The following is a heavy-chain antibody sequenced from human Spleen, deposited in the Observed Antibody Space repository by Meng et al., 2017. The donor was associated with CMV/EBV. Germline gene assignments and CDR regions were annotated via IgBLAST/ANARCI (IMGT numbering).Heavy chain of an antibody. CDR2: ISWNSGSI. CDR1: GFTFSNFD. Sequence: LSLTCAASGFTFSNFDMHWVRQAPGKGLEWVSGISWNSGSIGYADSVKGRFTISRDNAKNSLYLQMNSLRAEDTAVYYCARSVYYWGQGTLVTVSS. CDR3: ARSVYY. V-gene: IGHV3-9*01. J-gene: IGHJ4*02.